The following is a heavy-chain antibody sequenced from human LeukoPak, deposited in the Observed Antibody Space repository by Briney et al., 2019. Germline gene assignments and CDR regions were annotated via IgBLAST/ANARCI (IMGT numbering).Heavy chain of an antibody. CDR1: GYTLTELS. CDR3: ATETYSYGYARVEI. J-gene: IGHJ4*01. V-gene: IGHV1-24*01. D-gene: IGHD5-18*01. CDR2: FDPEDGET. Sequence: ASVKVSCKVSGYTLTELSMHWVRQAPGKGLEWIGGFDPEDGETIYAQKFQGRVTMTEDTSTDTAYMELSSLRSEDTAVYYCATETYSYGYARVEIWGQGTLVTVSS.